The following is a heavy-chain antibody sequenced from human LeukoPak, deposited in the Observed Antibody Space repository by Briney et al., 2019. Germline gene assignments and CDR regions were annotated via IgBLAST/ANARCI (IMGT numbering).Heavy chain of an antibody. CDR3: AKDQGYYDSSGNFDY. D-gene: IGHD3-22*01. V-gene: IGHV3-30*18. CDR2: ISYDGSNK. Sequence: GRSLRLSCAASGFTFSSYGMHWVRQAPGKGLGGVAVISYDGSNKYYADSVKGRFTISRDNSKNTLYLQMNSLRAEDTAVYYCAKDQGYYDSSGNFDYWGQGTLVTVSS. CDR1: GFTFSSYG. J-gene: IGHJ4*02.